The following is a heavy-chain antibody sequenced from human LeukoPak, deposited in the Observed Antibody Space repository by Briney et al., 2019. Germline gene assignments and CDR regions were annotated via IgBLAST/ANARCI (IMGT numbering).Heavy chain of an antibody. D-gene: IGHD2-2*01. CDR3: ASGYCGRTTRSPPFDY. CDR1: GFTFSSNA. CDR2: ISYDGSNK. J-gene: IGHJ4*02. V-gene: IGHV3-30-3*01. Sequence: HPGGSLRLSCAASGFTFSSNAMHWVRQAPGKGLEWVAVISYDGSNKYYADYVKGRFTISRDNSKNTLYLEMNSLRAEDTAVYYCASGYCGRTTRSPPFDYWGQGTLVTVSS.